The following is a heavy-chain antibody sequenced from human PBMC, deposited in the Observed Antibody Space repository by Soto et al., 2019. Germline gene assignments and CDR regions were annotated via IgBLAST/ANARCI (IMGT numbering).Heavy chain of an antibody. Sequence: ASVKVSCKASGYTFTGYYMHWVRQAPGQGLEWMGWINPNSGGTNYAQKLQGRGTMTRDTSISTAYMELSRLRSDDTALYYCASFDDYEYYYGMDVWGQGTTVTVSS. CDR3: ASFDDYEYYYGMDV. V-gene: IGHV1-2*02. CDR2: INPNSGGT. CDR1: GYTFTGYY. J-gene: IGHJ6*02. D-gene: IGHD4-17*01.